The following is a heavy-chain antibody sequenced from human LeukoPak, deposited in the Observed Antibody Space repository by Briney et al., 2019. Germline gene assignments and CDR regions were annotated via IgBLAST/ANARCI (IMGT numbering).Heavy chain of an antibody. V-gene: IGHV1-69*04. J-gene: IGHJ3*02. CDR2: IIPILGIA. CDR1: GGTFSSYA. CDR3: ARCYGSGRWALDI. Sequence: GASVKVSCKASGGTFSSYAISWVRQAPGQGLEWMGRIIPILGIANYAQKFQGRVTITADKSTSTAYMELSSLRSEDTAVYYCARCYGSGRWALDIWGQGTMVTVSS. D-gene: IGHD3-10*01.